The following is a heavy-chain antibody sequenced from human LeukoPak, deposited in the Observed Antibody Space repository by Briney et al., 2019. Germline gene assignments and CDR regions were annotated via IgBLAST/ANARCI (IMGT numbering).Heavy chain of an antibody. Sequence: PGRSLRLSCPASGFTFSSYAMHWVRQAPGKGLEWVAVISYEGSNKYYADSVKGRFTLSRDNSKNTLYLQMNGLRGEDPAVYYCARSLAGAGRVDYYGRDVWGQGTTVTVSS. CDR2: ISYEGSNK. CDR1: GFTFSSYA. D-gene: IGHD6-19*01. J-gene: IGHJ6*02. V-gene: IGHV3-30*04. CDR3: ARSLAGAGRVDYYGRDV.